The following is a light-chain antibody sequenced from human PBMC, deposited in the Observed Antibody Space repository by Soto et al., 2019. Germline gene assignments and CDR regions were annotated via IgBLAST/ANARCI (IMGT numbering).Light chain of an antibody. CDR2: LNSDGSH. J-gene: IGLJ3*02. Sequence: QSVLTQSPSASAFLGASVKLTCTLSSGHSSYAIAWHQQQPEKGPRYLMKLNSDGSHSKGDGIPDRFSGSSSGAERYLTISSLQSEDEADYYCQTWGTGIRVFGGGTKVTVL. CDR3: QTWGTGIRV. V-gene: IGLV4-69*01. CDR1: SGHSSYA.